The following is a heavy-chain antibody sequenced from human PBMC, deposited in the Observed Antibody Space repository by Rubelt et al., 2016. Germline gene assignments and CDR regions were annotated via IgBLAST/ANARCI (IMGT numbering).Heavy chain of an antibody. CDR3: ARHQWLLHPFDY. J-gene: IGHJ4*02. CDR2: VYSTGSP. V-gene: IGHV4-59*08. CDR1: GGSISGFY. Sequence: QVRLQESGPGLVKPSETLSLTCNVSGGSISGFYWSWVRQPPGKGLEWIGNVYSTGSPQYNPSFTGRVTISEGTSKNQVSLSLTSVTSADTAVYWCARHQWLLHPFDYWGQGTLVTVSS. D-gene: IGHD6-19*01.